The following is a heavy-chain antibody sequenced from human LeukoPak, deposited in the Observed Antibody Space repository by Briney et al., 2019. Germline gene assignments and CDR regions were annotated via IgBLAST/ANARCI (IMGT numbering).Heavy chain of an antibody. CDR2: IIPIFGTA. J-gene: IGHJ1*01. D-gene: IGHD6-13*01. CDR3: AREPQKIGSTSAEYFQH. V-gene: IGHV1-69*01. Sequence: SSVKVSCKASGGTFSSYAISWVRQAPGQGLEWMGGIIPIFGTANYAQKFQGRVTITADESTSRAYMELSSLRSEDTAVYYCAREPQKIGSTSAEYFQHWGQGTLVTVSS. CDR1: GGTFSSYA.